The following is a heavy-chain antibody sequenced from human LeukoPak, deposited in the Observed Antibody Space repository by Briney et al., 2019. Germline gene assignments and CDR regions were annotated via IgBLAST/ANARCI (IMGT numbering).Heavy chain of an antibody. V-gene: IGHV3-49*03. Sequence: GRSLRLSCTASGITFGDYLMSWFRQAPGEGLEWIGFISGGTTEYAASVKGRFTISRDDSTSIAYLQMNSLTTEDTAVYYCSRGSGWLSVYWGQGTLVTVSS. CDR2: ISGGTT. CDR3: SRGSGWLSVY. D-gene: IGHD6-19*01. CDR1: GITFGDYL. J-gene: IGHJ4*02.